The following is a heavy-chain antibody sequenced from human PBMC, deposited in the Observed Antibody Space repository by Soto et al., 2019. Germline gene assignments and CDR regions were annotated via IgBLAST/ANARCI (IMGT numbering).Heavy chain of an antibody. D-gene: IGHD2-2*01. V-gene: IGHV4-34*01. J-gene: IGHJ6*02. Sequence: QVQLQQWGAGLLKPSETLSLTCAVYGGSFSGYYWSWIRQPPGKGLEWIGEVNHSGSTNYNPSLKSRVTTSVDTSKNQFSLKVSSVTAADTAVYYCARGPRNCSSTSCSYYYGMDVWGQGTTVTVSS. CDR1: GGSFSGYY. CDR3: ARGPRNCSSTSCSYYYGMDV. CDR2: VNHSGST.